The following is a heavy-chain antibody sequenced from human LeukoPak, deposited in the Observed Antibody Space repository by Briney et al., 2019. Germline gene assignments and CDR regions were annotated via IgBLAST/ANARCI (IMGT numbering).Heavy chain of an antibody. V-gene: IGHV7-4-1*02. J-gene: IGHJ6*02. CDR2: INTNTGNP. CDR1: GYTFTSYG. D-gene: IGHD5-18*01. Sequence: ASVKVSCKASGYTFTSYGISWVRQAPGQGLEWMGWINTNTGNPTYAQGFTGRFVFSLDTSVSTAYLQISSLKAEDTAVYYCARVYVDTAMVLDYGMDVWGQGTTVTVSS. CDR3: ARVYVDTAMVLDYGMDV.